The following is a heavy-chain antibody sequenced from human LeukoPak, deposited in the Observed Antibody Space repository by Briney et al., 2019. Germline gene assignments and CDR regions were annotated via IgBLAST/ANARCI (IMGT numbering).Heavy chain of an antibody. J-gene: IGHJ4*02. CDR2: ISDTGSTI. V-gene: IGHV3-48*03. CDR1: GFTFSSYE. CDR3: AKGQWELRIDY. Sequence: GGSLRLSCAASGFTFSSYELNWVRQAPGKGLEWVSYISDTGSTIYYADSVEGRFTISRDNAKNSLYLQMNSLRAEDTAVYYCAKGQWELRIDYWGQGTLVTVSS. D-gene: IGHD1-26*01.